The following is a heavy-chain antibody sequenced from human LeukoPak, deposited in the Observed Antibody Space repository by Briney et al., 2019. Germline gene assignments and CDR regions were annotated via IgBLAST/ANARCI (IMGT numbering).Heavy chain of an antibody. Sequence: GGSLRVSCAASGFTFSSYAMSWVRQAPGNGLEWVSAISGSGGSTYYTDSVKGRFTISRDNSKNTLYLQMNSLRAEDTAVYYCAKDRAGLYILVYAMVWGQGTLVTVSS. V-gene: IGHV3-23*01. D-gene: IGHD2-8*01. CDR3: AKDRAGLYILVYAMV. CDR1: GFTFSSYA. CDR2: ISGSGGST. J-gene: IGHJ4*02.